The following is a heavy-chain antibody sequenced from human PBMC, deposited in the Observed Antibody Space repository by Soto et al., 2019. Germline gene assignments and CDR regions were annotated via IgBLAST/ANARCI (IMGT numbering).Heavy chain of an antibody. V-gene: IGHV3-7*05. CDR3: AKIAVAGSYYFDY. Sequence: SLRLSCAASGFTFSSYWMSWVRQDPGKGLEWVANIKQDGSEKYYVDSVKGRFTISRDNAKNSLYLQMNSLRAEDTAVYYCAKIAVAGSYYFDYWCQGTLVTVPQ. D-gene: IGHD6-19*01. CDR2: IKQDGSEK. CDR1: GFTFSSYW. J-gene: IGHJ4*02.